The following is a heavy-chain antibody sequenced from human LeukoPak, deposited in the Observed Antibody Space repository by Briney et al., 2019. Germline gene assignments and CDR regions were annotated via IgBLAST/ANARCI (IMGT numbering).Heavy chain of an antibody. CDR3: ARESGSGRKFDY. Sequence: GGSLRLSCAASGFTVSSNYMSWVRQAPGKGLEWVSVIYSGGSTYYAGSVKGRSTISRDNSKNTLYLQMNSLRAEDTAVYYCARESGSGRKFDYWGQGTLVTVSS. D-gene: IGHD6-19*01. CDR1: GFTVSSNY. CDR2: IYSGGST. J-gene: IGHJ4*02. V-gene: IGHV3-66*01.